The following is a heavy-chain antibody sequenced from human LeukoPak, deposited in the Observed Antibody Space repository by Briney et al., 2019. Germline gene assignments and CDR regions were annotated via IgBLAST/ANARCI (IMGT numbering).Heavy chain of an antibody. Sequence: PGGSLRLSCATSGFTFSDYYMSWIRQAPGKGLEWVSYISSSGTYTNSADSVKGRFTISRDYPKNSLYQQMSSLRAEDTAVYYCARQGGDILTGYLDYWGQGTLVTVSS. V-gene: IGHV3-11*03. CDR2: ISSSGTYT. D-gene: IGHD3-9*01. CDR1: GFTFSDYY. J-gene: IGHJ4*02. CDR3: ARQGGDILTGYLDY.